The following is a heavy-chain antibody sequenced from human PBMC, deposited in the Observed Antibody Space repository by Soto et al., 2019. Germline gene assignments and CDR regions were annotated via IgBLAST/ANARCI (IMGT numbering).Heavy chain of an antibody. V-gene: IGHV1-8*01. CDR3: AREVVETSSLWFDP. CDR2: MNTNTNTT. J-gene: IGHJ5*02. CDR1: GYTFTNND. Sequence: ASVKVSCKASGYTFTNNDINWVRQAPGQGLEWIGWMNTNTNTTDSAEVFEGRVSLTWDTSISTAYMQLNSMKIDDTAVYYCAREVVETSSLWFDPCGQGPLVTVSS. D-gene: IGHD2-15*01.